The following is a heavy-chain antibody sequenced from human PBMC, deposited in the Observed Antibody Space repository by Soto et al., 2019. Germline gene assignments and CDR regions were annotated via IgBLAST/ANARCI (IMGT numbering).Heavy chain of an antibody. CDR3: ARGVGYDFWSGYRQDAFDI. Sequence: GGSLRLSCAASGFTFSSYWMSWVRQAPGKGLEWVANIKQDGSEKYYVDSVKGRFTISRDNAKNSLYLQMNSLRAEDTAVYYCARGVGYDFWSGYRQDAFDIWGQGTMVTVSS. CDR1: GFTFSSYW. J-gene: IGHJ3*02. D-gene: IGHD3-3*01. CDR2: IKQDGSEK. V-gene: IGHV3-7*01.